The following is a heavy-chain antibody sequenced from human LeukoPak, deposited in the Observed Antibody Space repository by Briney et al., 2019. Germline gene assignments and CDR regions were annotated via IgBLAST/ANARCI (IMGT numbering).Heavy chain of an antibody. J-gene: IGHJ6*02. CDR3: ATYTNWVAGDV. CDR2: IKDDGSET. D-gene: IGHD7-27*01. V-gene: IGHV3-7*01. CDR1: GFTFNKSW. Sequence: PGGSLRLSCGTSGFTFNKSWMSGVRQAPGKGPEWVASIKDDGSETFHADSVRGRFTISRDSARGTLYVQMNTLRAEDTAVYYCATYTNWVAGDVWGQGTTVTVSS.